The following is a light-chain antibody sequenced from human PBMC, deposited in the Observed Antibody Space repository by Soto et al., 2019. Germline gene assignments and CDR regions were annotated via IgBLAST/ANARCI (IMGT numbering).Light chain of an antibody. CDR3: QLRNVWPPIT. J-gene: IGKJ5*01. CDR1: QSIHTS. Sequence: ELSLTHSQATLSLSPGARATLSCRASQSIHTSLAWYQQKPGQPPRLFVYDSTLRANGVPDRFGGSRSGTEFTLTINNLEPEDFAVYYCQLRNVWPPITFCQGTRLEIK. CDR2: DST. V-gene: IGKV3-11*01.